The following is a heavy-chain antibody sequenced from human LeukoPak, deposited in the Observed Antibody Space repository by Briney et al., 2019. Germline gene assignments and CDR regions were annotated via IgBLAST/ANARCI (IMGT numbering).Heavy chain of an antibody. V-gene: IGHV3-23*01. Sequence: GGSLRLSCAASGFTFSSYAMSWVRQAPGKGLEWVSGISGSGGSTYYADSVKGRFTISRDNSKNTLYLRTNSLRAEDTAIYYCAKAPGTTVARGFDYWGQGTLVTASS. CDR2: ISGSGGST. CDR3: AKAPGTTVARGFDY. D-gene: IGHD4-17*01. CDR1: GFTFSSYA. J-gene: IGHJ4*02.